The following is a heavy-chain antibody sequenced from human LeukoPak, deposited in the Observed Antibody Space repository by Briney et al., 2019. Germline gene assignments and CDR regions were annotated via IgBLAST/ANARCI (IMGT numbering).Heavy chain of an antibody. D-gene: IGHD1-26*01. J-gene: IGHJ4*02. V-gene: IGHV4-59*08. CDR1: GGSISSYY. CDR3: ARRIIVGTADPIDY. Sequence: SETLSLTCTVSGGSISSYYWSWIRQPPGKGLEWFGYIYYSGSTNYNPSLKGRVTISVDTSKNQFSLKLSSVTAADTAVYYCARRIIVGTADPIDYWGQGILVTVSS. CDR2: IYYSGST.